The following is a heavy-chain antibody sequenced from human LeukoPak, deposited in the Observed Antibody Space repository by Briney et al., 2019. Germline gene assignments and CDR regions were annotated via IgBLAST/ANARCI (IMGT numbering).Heavy chain of an antibody. V-gene: IGHV3-23*01. CDR1: GFTFDDYG. D-gene: IGHD5-18*01. Sequence: GGSLRLSCAASGFTFDDYGMSWVRQAPGKGLEWVSGISGSGANTYYADSVKGRFTISRDNSKNTLYLQMNSLRAEDTAVYYCARTQTEYSYGHPYCFDYWGQGTLVTVSS. J-gene: IGHJ4*02. CDR2: ISGSGANT. CDR3: ARTQTEYSYGHPYCFDY.